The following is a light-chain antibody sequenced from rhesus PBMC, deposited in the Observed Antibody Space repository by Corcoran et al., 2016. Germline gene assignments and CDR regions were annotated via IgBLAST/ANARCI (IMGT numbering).Light chain of an antibody. CDR1: QSGSSK. CDR3: QVTSNLWT. Sequence: EIVMTQSPATLSLSPGETATISCRTSQSGSSKLAWYQQKPGQAPRLLIYGASSRATCIPERISGRGSGTDFPLTISRLVPEDFAVYYCQVTSNLWTFGQGTKVEIK. J-gene: IGKJ1*01. V-gene: IGKV3-31*02. CDR2: GAS.